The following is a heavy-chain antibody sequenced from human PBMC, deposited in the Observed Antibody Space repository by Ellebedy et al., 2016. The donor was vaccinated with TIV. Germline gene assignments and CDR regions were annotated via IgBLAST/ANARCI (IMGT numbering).Heavy chain of an antibody. J-gene: IGHJ4*02. D-gene: IGHD2-15*01. CDR3: ARIDPWQPIDD. Sequence: MPSETLSLTCTVSGDSISSYYWSWIRQPPGKGLEWIGSVYHSGSPYFNPPFKSRVTLSADTSKNQFSLNLRTVTAADTAVYYCARIDPWQPIDDWGQGILVTVSS. V-gene: IGHV4-59*05. CDR2: VYHSGSP. CDR1: GDSISSYY.